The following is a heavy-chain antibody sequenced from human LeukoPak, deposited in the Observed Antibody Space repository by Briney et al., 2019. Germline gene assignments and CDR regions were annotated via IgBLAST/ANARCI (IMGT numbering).Heavy chain of an antibody. CDR1: GFTFKIYS. CDR2: ISTDSSHM. J-gene: IGHJ4*02. Sequence: PGRSLRLSCAASGFTFKIYSMNWVRQAPGKGLEWVSSISTDSSHMYYADSVKGRFTVSRDNAKNSLYLQMNTLRAEDTAVYYCARDDTSAHFFDSWGQGTLVTVPS. V-gene: IGHV3-21*06. CDR3: ARDDTSAHFFDS. D-gene: IGHD3-10*01.